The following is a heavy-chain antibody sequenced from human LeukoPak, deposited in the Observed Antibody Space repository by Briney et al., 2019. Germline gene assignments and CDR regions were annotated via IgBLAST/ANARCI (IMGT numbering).Heavy chain of an antibody. CDR3: ARQHRITMVRGVLSWFDP. V-gene: IGHV4-59*08. CDR2: IYYSGST. CDR1: GGSISSYY. Sequence: KPSETLSLTCTVSGGSISSYYWSWIRQPPGKGLDWIGYIYYSGSTNYNPPLKSRVTISVDTSKNQFSLKLSSVTAADTAVYYCARQHRITMVRGVLSWFDPWGQGSLVTVSS. D-gene: IGHD3-10*01. J-gene: IGHJ5*02.